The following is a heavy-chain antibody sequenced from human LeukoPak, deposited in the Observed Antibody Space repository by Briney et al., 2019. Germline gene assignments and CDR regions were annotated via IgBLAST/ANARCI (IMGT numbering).Heavy chain of an antibody. CDR2: IYYSGST. CDR1: GVSISSGGYY. V-gene: IGHV4-31*03. CDR3: ARDGVVVPAAPYYGVDV. D-gene: IGHD2-2*01. J-gene: IGHJ6*02. Sequence: SQTLSLTCTVSGVSISSGGYYWSWIRQHPGKGLEWIVYIYYSGSTYYNPSLRSRVTISVDTSKNQFSLKLSSVTAPDTAVYYCARDGVVVPAAPYYGVDVWGQGTTVTVSS.